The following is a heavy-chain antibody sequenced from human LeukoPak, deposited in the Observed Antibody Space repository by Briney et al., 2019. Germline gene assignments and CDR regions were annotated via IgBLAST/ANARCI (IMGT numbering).Heavy chain of an antibody. D-gene: IGHD3-16*01. Sequence: GGSQRLSCSASGYTFYNYAVTWVRQAPGKGLEWVSSISHDGASTHYADSVKGRVTISRDNSKNTVFLQMDSLRDEDTAVYFCAKYGSGQLWLLGWYFDFWGRGTLVSVSS. CDR3: AKYGSGQLWLLGWYFDF. CDR2: ISHDGAST. V-gene: IGHV3-23*01. CDR1: GYTFYNYA. J-gene: IGHJ2*01.